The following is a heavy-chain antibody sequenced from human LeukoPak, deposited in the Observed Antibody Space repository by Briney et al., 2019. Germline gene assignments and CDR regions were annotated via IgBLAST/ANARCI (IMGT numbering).Heavy chain of an antibody. CDR2: INHSGST. D-gene: IGHD3-10*01. J-gene: IGHJ4*02. CDR1: GGSISSYY. Sequence: SETLSLTCTVSGGSISSYYWSWIRQPPGKGLEWIGEINHSGSTNYNPSLKSRVTISVDTSKNQFSLKLSSVTAADTAVYYCARRLWSYFDYWGQGTLVTVSS. CDR3: ARRLWSYFDY. V-gene: IGHV4-34*01.